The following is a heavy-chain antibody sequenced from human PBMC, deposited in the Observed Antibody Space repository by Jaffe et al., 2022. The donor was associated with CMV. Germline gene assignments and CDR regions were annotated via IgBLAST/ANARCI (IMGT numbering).Heavy chain of an antibody. CDR1: GLTFRNNH. CDR2: IYSGGNT. Sequence: EVQLVESGGALVQPGGSLRLSCAGSGLTFRNNHMSWFRQSPGKGLEWVSIIYSGGNTYFADSVKGRFSISSDNSNNTLWLQMNNLRAEDTAVYYCARGESSGWIIRPFDSWGPGTLVTVSS. D-gene: IGHD6-19*01. J-gene: IGHJ4*02. V-gene: IGHV3-66*01. CDR3: ARGESSGWIIRPFDS.